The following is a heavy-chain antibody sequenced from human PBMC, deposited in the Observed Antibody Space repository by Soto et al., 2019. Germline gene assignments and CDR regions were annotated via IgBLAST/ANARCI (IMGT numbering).Heavy chain of an antibody. J-gene: IGHJ6*02. V-gene: IGHV6-1*01. D-gene: IGHD3-22*01. CDR3: ARGLHPSGYYLGYGMDV. CDR1: GDSVSSNSAA. Sequence: SQTLSLTCAISGDSVSSNSAAWNWIRQSPSRGLEWLGRTYYRSKWYNDYAVSGKSRITINPDTSKNQFSLQLNSVTPEDTAVYYCARGLHPSGYYLGYGMDVWGQGTTVTVSS. CDR2: TYYRSKWYN.